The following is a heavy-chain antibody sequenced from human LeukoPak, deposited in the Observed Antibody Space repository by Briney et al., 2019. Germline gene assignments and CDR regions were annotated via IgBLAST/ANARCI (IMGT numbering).Heavy chain of an antibody. CDR2: IYSGGGT. Sequence: GGSLRLSCAASGFTVSRNYMNWVRQAPGKGLEWVSLIYSGGGTYYADSVKGRFTISRDNSKNTLYLQMNSLRAEDTAVYYCARGYNYGYDYWGHGTLVTVSS. D-gene: IGHD5-18*01. J-gene: IGHJ4*01. V-gene: IGHV3-66*01. CDR3: ARGYNYGYDY. CDR1: GFTVSRNY.